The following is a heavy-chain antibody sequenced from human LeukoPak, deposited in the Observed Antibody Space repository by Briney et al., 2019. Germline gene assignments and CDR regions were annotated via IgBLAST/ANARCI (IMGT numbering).Heavy chain of an antibody. Sequence: SETLSLTCAVYGGSFSGYYWSWIRQPPGKGLEWIGEINLSGSTNYNPSLKSRVTISVDTSKNQFSLKLSSVTAADTAVYYCARPLYYHDSSGYLSWGQGTLVTVSS. D-gene: IGHD3-22*01. J-gene: IGHJ4*02. V-gene: IGHV4-34*01. CDR1: GGSFSGYY. CDR3: ARPLYYHDSSGYLS. CDR2: INLSGST.